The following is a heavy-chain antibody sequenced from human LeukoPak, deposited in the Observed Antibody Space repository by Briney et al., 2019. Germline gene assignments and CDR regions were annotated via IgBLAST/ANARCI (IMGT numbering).Heavy chain of an antibody. V-gene: IGHV3-33*01. J-gene: IGHJ4*02. CDR2: VWHDGSNK. CDR3: AREVCSSTSCPIDY. Sequence: GRSLRLSCTAPGFTFSSYAIHWIRQAPGKGLEWVALVWHDGSNKYYADSVKGRFTISRDNAKNTLYLQMNSLRAEDTAVYYCAREVCSSTSCPIDYWGQGTLVTVSS. CDR1: GFTFSSYA. D-gene: IGHD2-2*01.